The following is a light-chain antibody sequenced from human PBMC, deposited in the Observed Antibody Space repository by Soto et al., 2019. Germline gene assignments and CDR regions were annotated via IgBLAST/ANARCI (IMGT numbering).Light chain of an antibody. V-gene: IGKV1-39*01. CDR1: QGISSY. CDR2: AAS. CDR3: QQSYTTPH. J-gene: IGKJ2*01. Sequence: DIQMTQSPSSLSASVGDRVTITCRASQGISSYLNWYQQKPGKAPKLLIYAASSLQSGVPSRFSGSESGTGTDFTLTISSLQPEDFATYYCQQSYTTPHFGQGTKVDIK.